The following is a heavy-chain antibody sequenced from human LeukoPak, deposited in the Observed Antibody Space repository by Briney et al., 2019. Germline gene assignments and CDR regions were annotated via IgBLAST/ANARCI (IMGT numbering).Heavy chain of an antibody. J-gene: IGHJ4*02. CDR2: ISGSGGSI. CDR3: AKVVSGPTGY. CDR1: GFTFSSYA. V-gene: IGHV3-23*01. D-gene: IGHD3-16*01. Sequence: GGSLRLSCAASGFTFSSYAMSWVRQAPGKWLEWVSAISGSGGSIYYADSVKGRFTISRDNSKNTLYLQMNSLRAEDTAVYYCAKVVSGPTGYWGQGTLVAVSS.